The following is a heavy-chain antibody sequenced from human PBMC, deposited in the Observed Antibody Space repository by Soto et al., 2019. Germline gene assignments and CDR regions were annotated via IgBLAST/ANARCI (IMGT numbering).Heavy chain of an antibody. D-gene: IGHD2-8*01. CDR2: ISGYNGDT. V-gene: IGHV1-18*01. Sequence: GASVKVSCKASGYTFTSYYISWVRQAPGQGLEWMGWISGYNGDTNYAQKFQDRVSMTIDTSTGTAYMELRSLTSDDTAIYYCAKNGQPPYYYYGLDVWGQGTKVTVSS. CDR3: AKNGQPPYYYYGLDV. CDR1: GYTFTSYY. J-gene: IGHJ6*02.